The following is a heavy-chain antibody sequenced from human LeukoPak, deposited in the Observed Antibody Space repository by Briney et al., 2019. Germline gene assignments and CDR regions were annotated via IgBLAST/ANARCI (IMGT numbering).Heavy chain of an antibody. V-gene: IGHV1-46*01. Sequence: ASVKASCKASGYTFTSYYLHWVRQAPGQGLEWMGIINPSGGSTSYAQKFQGRITMTRDTSTSTVYMELSSLRSEDTAVYYCARRGSYDFWSGYLFDYWGQGTLVTVSS. D-gene: IGHD3-3*01. CDR2: INPSGGST. J-gene: IGHJ4*02. CDR3: ARRGSYDFWSGYLFDY. CDR1: GYTFTSYY.